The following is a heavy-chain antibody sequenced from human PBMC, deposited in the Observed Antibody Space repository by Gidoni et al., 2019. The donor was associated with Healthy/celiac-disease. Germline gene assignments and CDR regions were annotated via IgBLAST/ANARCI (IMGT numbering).Heavy chain of an antibody. CDR2: ISSSSSYI. V-gene: IGHV3-21*01. Sequence: EVQLVESGGGLVKPGGSLRLCCASSVFPFSGSSMNWVRQAPGKGLEWVSSISSSSSYIYYADSVKGRFTISRDNAKNSLYLQMNSLRAEDTAVYYCARDGLGAPHPQDFDYWGQGTLVTVSS. J-gene: IGHJ4*02. CDR3: ARDGLGAPHPQDFDY. CDR1: VFPFSGSS. D-gene: IGHD1-26*01.